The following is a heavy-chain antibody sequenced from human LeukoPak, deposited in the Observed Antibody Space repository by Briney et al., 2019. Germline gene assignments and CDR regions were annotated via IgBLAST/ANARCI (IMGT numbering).Heavy chain of an antibody. V-gene: IGHV4-39*07. J-gene: IGHJ4*02. D-gene: IGHD6-19*01. CDR2: IYYSGST. CDR3: ALTTFSSGFYYFDY. CDR1: GGSISSSSYY. Sequence: RPAETLSLTCTVSGGSISSSSYYWGWIRQPPGKGLEWIGSIYYSGSTYYNPSLKSRVTISVDTSKNQFSLKLSSVTAADTAVYYCALTTFSSGFYYFDYWGQGTLVTVSS.